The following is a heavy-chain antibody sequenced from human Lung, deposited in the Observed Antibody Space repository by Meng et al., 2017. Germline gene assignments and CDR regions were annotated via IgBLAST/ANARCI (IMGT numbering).Heavy chain of an antibody. CDR2: INHSGST. J-gene: IGHJ4*02. CDR3: ARGPTTMAHDFDY. V-gene: IGHV4-34*01. CDR1: GGSFSDYY. Sequence: QVPLRQWGAGLLKASATLSLPCVVAGGSFSDYYWSWIRQPPGKGLEWIGEINHSGSTNYNPSLESRATISVDTSQNNLSLKLSSVTAADSAVYYCARGPTTMAHDFDYWGQGTLVTVSS. D-gene: IGHD4-11*01.